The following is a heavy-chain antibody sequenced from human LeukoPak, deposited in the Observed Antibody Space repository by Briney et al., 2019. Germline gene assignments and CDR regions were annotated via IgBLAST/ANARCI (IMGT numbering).Heavy chain of an antibody. J-gene: IGHJ4*02. CDR2: MNPYSGDR. V-gene: IGHV1-8*03. CDR1: GYTFTSYH. CDR3: ARTTSLTASGYDY. Sequence: ASLKVSCKTSGYTFTSYHINWVRQATGQGLEWMGWMNPYSGDRGYAQNFQGRVSITSDASIGTAYMELSSLRSDDTAVYFCARTTSLTASGYDYWGQGTLVTVSS. D-gene: IGHD4-17*01.